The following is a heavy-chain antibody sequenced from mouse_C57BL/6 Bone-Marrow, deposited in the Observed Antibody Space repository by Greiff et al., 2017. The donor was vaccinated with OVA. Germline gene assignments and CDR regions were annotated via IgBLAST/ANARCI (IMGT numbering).Heavy chain of an antibody. D-gene: IGHD2-10*02. V-gene: IGHV1-53*01. CDR2: INPSNGGT. J-gene: IGHJ1*03. CDR1: GYTFTSYW. CDR3: ARGGYGWYFDV. Sequence: VKLKQPGTELVKPGASVKLSCKASGYTFTSYWMHWVKQRPGQGLEWIGNINPSNGGTNYNEKFKSKATLTVDKSSSTAYMQLSSLTSEDSAVYYCARGGYGWYFDVWGTGTTVTVSS.